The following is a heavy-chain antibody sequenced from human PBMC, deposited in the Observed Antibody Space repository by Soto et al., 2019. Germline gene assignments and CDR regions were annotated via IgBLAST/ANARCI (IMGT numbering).Heavy chain of an antibody. D-gene: IGHD3-10*01. CDR2: INAGTGNT. CDR1: GYIFTNYA. CDR3: ARETMVRGVIVIDWFDP. J-gene: IGHJ5*02. Sequence: ASVKVSCKASGYIFTNYAIHWVRQAPGQRLEWMGWINAGTGNTKYSQKFQGRITITSDTSASTAYMELRSLRSEDMAVYYCARETMVRGVIVIDWFDPWGQGTVVTVSS. V-gene: IGHV1-3*01.